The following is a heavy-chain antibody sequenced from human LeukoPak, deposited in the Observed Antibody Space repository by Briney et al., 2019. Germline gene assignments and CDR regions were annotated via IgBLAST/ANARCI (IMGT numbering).Heavy chain of an antibody. V-gene: IGHV3-23*01. CDR1: GFTFRSYA. D-gene: IGHD6-19*01. Sequence: GGSLRLSCAASGFTFRSYAMSWVRQAPGKGLEWVSLITDDSGGTYYADSVKGRFTISRDNSKSTLYLQMTSLRVEDTAVYYCAKVDSGWFKGRLGYSGAGTLVSVSS. CDR2: ITDDSGGT. CDR3: AKVDSGWFKGRLGY. J-gene: IGHJ4*02.